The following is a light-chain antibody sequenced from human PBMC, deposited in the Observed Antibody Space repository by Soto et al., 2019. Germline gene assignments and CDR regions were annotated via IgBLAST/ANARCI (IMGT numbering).Light chain of an antibody. CDR2: DTS. CDR3: LVSYSGVRL. V-gene: IGLV7-46*01. Sequence: QTVVTQEPSLTVSPGGTVTLTCGSSTGAVTSGHYPYWFQQKPGQAPRTLIYDTSNKHSWTPARFSGSLLGDKAALTLSGAQPEDEAEYYCLVSYSGVRLFGSGTKLTVL. J-gene: IGLJ1*01. CDR1: TGAVTSGHY.